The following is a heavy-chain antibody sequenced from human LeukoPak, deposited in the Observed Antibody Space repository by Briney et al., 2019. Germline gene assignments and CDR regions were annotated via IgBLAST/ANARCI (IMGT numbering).Heavy chain of an antibody. D-gene: IGHD2-2*01. Sequence: GASLKISCKGSGCSFTSYWISWVRQLPGKGLEWMGRTDPSDSYTNYSPSFQGHVTISADKSISTAYLQWSSLKASDTAMYYCAIVVPAAGDSDAFDIWGQGTMVTVSS. CDR2: TDPSDSYT. CDR1: GCSFTSYW. J-gene: IGHJ3*02. V-gene: IGHV5-10-1*01. CDR3: AIVVPAAGDSDAFDI.